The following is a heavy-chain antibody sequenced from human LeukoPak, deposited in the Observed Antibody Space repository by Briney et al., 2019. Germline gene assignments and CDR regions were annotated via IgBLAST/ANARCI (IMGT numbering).Heavy chain of an antibody. CDR2: IYTSGST. CDR1: GGSISSYY. Sequence: SETLSLTCTVSGGSISSYYWSWIRQPAGKGLEWIGRIYTSGSTNYNPSLKSRVTMSVDTSKNQFSLKLSSVTAADTAVYYCARDSCSGGSCYMGNWFDPWGQGTLVTVSS. J-gene: IGHJ5*02. CDR3: ARDSCSGGSCYMGNWFDP. V-gene: IGHV4-4*07. D-gene: IGHD2-15*01.